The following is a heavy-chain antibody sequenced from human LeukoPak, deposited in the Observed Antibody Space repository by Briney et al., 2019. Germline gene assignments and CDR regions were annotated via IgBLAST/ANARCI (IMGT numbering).Heavy chain of an antibody. CDR3: ATNTAMVPYYFDY. CDR1: GGSISSYY. CDR2: IYYSGST. Sequence: SETLSLTCTVSGGSISSYYWSWIRQSPGKGLEWIGYIYYSGSTNYNPSLKSRVTISVDTSKNQFSLKLSSVTAADTAVYYCATNTAMVPYYFDYWGQGTLVTVSS. D-gene: IGHD5-18*01. V-gene: IGHV4-59*01. J-gene: IGHJ4*02.